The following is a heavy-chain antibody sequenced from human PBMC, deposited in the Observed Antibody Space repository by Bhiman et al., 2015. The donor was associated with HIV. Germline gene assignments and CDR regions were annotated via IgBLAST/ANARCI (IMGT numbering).Heavy chain of an antibody. CDR2: ISSSSSTI. J-gene: IGHJ2*01. CDR1: RFTFSSNS. D-gene: IGHD6-6*01. Sequence: EVQLVESGGGLVQPGGSLRLSCAASRFTFSSNSMNWVRQAPGKGLEWVSYISSSSSTIYYSDSVKGRFTISRDNAKKSLYLQMNSLRAEDTAVYYCARAARELGDWYFDLWGRGTLVTVSS. CDR3: ARAARELGDWYFDL. V-gene: IGHV3-48*04.